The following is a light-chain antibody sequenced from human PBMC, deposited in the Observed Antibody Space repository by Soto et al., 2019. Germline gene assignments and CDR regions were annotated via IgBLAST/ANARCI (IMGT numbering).Light chain of an antibody. CDR3: VSFAGGTYV. J-gene: IGLJ1*01. CDR2: DVN. V-gene: IGLV2-8*01. Sequence: QSVLTQPPSASGSPGQSVTISCTGTSSDVGAYIFVSWYQQHPGKAPKLMVYDVNRRPPGVPDRFFGSKSGNTASLTVSGLQAEDEADYYCVSFAGGTYVFGTGTKGTVL. CDR1: SSDVGAYIF.